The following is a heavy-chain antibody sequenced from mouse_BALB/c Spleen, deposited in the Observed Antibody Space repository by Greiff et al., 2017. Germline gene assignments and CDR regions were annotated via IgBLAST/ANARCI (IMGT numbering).Heavy chain of an antibody. D-gene: IGHD1-1*01. CDR3: ARWDYGSSLWYFDV. J-gene: IGHJ1*01. V-gene: IGHV3-8*02. Sequence: EVHLVESGPSLVKPSQTLSLTCSVTGDSITSGYWNWIRKFPGNKLEYMGYISYSGSTYYNPSLKSRISITRDTSKNQYYLQLNSVTTEDTATYYCARWDYGSSLWYFDVWGAGTTVTVSS. CDR2: ISYSGST. CDR1: GDSITSGY.